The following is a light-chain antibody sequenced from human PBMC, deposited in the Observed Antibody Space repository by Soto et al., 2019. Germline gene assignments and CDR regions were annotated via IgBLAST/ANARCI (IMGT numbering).Light chain of an antibody. CDR1: QNINNW. CDR2: EVS. V-gene: IGKV1-5*01. CDR3: QRYNTYPWA. J-gene: IGKJ1*01. Sequence: DVPMNQSPSTLSASVGDRVLITCRASQNINNWLAWHLQKPGRDPKVLIYEVSNLESGDPSRFSGSRSGTEFTRTISSLQPDDFAAYYCQRYNTYPWAFGQGNQVEV.